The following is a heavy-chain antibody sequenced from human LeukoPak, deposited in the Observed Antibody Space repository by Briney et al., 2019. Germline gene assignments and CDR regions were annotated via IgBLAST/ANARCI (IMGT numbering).Heavy chain of an antibody. D-gene: IGHD3-10*01. Sequence: PSETLSLTCTVSGGSISSTNYYWGWIRQPPGKGLEWIGSIYYSGSTYYNPSLKSRVTISVDTSKNQFSLKLSSVTAADMAVYYCARHPGDYCDYMDVWGKGTTITVSS. J-gene: IGHJ6*03. CDR3: ARHPGDYCDYMDV. CDR2: IYYSGST. V-gene: IGHV4-39*01. CDR1: GGSISSTNYY.